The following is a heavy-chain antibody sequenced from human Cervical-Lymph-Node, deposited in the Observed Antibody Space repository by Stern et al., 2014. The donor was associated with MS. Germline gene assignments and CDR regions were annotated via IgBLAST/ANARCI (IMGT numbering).Heavy chain of an antibody. CDR3: ARGELKEGLVRGMDV. J-gene: IGHJ6*02. V-gene: IGHV1-69*01. CDR1: GGTFSSYA. D-gene: IGHD1-26*01. CDR2: IIPIFGTA. Sequence: VQLVESGAEVKKPGSSVKVSCKASGGTFSSYAISWERQPPGHGLEWVRGIIPIFGTANYAQKFQGRVTITADESTSTAYMELSSLRSEDTAVYYCARGELKEGLVRGMDVWGQGTTVTVSS.